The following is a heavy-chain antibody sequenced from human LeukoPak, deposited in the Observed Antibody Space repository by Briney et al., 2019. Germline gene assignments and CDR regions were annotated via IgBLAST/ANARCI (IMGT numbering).Heavy chain of an antibody. J-gene: IGHJ4*02. CDR3: ARDSPYSSMWYYFDY. V-gene: IGHV3-48*03. CDR1: GFTFSSYE. Sequence: GGSLRLSCAASGFTFSSYETNWVRQAPGKGLEWVSYISSSGSTIYYADSVKGRFTISRDNAKNSLYLQMNSLRAEDTAVYYCARDSPYSSMWYYFDYWGQGTLVTVSS. D-gene: IGHD6-13*01. CDR2: ISSSGSTI.